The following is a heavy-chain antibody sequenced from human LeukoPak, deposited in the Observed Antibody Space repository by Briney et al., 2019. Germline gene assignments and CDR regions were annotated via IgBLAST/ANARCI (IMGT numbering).Heavy chain of an antibody. CDR2: ISAYNRNT. Sequence: GASVKVSCKASGYTFTSYGISWVRQAPGQGLEWMGWISAYNRNTNSPQNLQGRVTMTTDTSTSTAYMQLRSLRSDDTAVYYCARWYSSSWYDNWFDPWGQGTLVTVSS. CDR1: GYTFTSYG. J-gene: IGHJ5*02. CDR3: ARWYSSSWYDNWFDP. V-gene: IGHV1-18*01. D-gene: IGHD6-13*01.